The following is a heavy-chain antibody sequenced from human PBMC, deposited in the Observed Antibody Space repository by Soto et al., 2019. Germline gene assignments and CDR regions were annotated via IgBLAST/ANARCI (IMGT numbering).Heavy chain of an antibody. CDR1: GFTFSSGA. CDR2: ISGDGIST. V-gene: IGHV3-23*01. CDR3: AREVWRTVTTDAADHYDYAGRDV. J-gene: IGHJ6*02. Sequence: EVPLLESGGGLEQPGGSLRLSCAVSGFTFSSGAMTWVRQAPGKGLEWVSGISGDGISTYYPDSVQGRFTISRDNSKNTLYTQMIRLRVQDTAVYFCAREVWRTVTTDAADHYDYAGRDVWGQATTVTVSS. D-gene: IGHD4-17*01.